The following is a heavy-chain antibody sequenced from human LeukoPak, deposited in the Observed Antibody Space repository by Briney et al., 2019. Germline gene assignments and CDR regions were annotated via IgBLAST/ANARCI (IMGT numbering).Heavy chain of an antibody. Sequence: PGGSLRLSCAASGLTFSGYWMNWVRQAPGKGLEWVANIKPDGGGKNYVDSVKGRFTISRDNTKNSLYLQMTSLRAEDTAVYYCARGSGDYSGQGTLVTASA. CDR3: ARGSGDY. CDR2: IKPDGGGK. CDR1: GLTFSGYW. V-gene: IGHV3-7*04. J-gene: IGHJ4*02.